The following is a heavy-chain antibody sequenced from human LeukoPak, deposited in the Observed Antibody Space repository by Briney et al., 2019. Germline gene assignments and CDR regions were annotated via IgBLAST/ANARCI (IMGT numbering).Heavy chain of an antibody. J-gene: IGHJ4*02. D-gene: IGHD3-22*01. CDR1: GFTFSSYA. CDR2: ISYDGSNK. CDR3: AREDSGYSRSGELDY. V-gene: IGHV3-30-3*01. Sequence: PGGSLRLSCAASGFTFSSYAMHWVRQAPGKGLEWVAVISYDGSNKYYADSVMGRFTISRDNSKNTLYLQMNSLRAEDTAVYYCAREDSGYSRSGELDYWGQGTLVTVSS.